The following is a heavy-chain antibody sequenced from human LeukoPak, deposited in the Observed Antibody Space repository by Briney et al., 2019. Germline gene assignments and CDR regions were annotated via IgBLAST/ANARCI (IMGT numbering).Heavy chain of an antibody. V-gene: IGHV4-61*02. CDR2: IHTSGST. J-gene: IGHJ6*03. CDR1: GGSISSGSYF. Sequence: SETLSLTCTVSGGSISSGSYFWSWIRQPAGKGLEWIGRIHTSGSTNYNPSLKSRVTISVDTSKNQFSLKLSSVTAADTAVYYCARDRYYYDSSGYYQGYYYMDVWGKGTTVTVSS. D-gene: IGHD3-22*01. CDR3: ARDRYYYDSSGYYQGYYYMDV.